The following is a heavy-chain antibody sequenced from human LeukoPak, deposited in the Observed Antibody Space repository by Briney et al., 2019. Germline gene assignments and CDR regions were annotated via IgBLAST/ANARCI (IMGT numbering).Heavy chain of an antibody. CDR3: ARSIDSSGYYYVNWFDP. J-gene: IGHJ5*02. CDR1: GGSISSGGYY. V-gene: IGHV4-31*03. D-gene: IGHD3-22*01. CDR2: IYYSGST. Sequence: PSETLSLTCTVSGGSISSGGYYWSWIRQHPGKGLEWIGYIYYSGSTCYNPSLKSRVTISVDTSKNQFSLKLSSVTAADTAVYYCARSIDSSGYYYVNWFDPWGQGTLVTVSS.